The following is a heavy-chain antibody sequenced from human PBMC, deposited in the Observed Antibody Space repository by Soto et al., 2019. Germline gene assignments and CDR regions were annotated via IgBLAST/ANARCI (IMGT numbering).Heavy chain of an antibody. CDR3: ARARSSGTLGQAYNWFDP. Sequence: QVQLVQSGAEVKKPGSSVKVSCKASGGTFSSYAISWVRQAPGQGLEWMGGIIPIFGTANYAQKFQGRVTITADESTRTAYMELSSLRSEDTAVYYCARARSSGTLGQAYNWFDPWGQGTLVTVSS. CDR1: GGTFSSYA. J-gene: IGHJ5*02. CDR2: IIPIFGTA. D-gene: IGHD6-13*01. V-gene: IGHV1-69*12.